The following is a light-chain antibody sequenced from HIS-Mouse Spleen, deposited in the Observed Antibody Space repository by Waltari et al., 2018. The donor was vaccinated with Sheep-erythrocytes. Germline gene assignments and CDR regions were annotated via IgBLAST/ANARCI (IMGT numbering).Light chain of an antibody. V-gene: IGLV2-11*01. CDR2: DVS. Sequence: QSALTQPRSVSGPPGQSVTISCTGTSSDVGGYTDVSWYQQHPGKAPKLMIYDVSKRPSGVPDRFSGSKSGNTASLTISGLQAEDEADYYCCSYAGSYNHVFATGTKVTVL. CDR1: SSDVGGYTD. J-gene: IGLJ1*01. CDR3: CSYAGSYNHV.